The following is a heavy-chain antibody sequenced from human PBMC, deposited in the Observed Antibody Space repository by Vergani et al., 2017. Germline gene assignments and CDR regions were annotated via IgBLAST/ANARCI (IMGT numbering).Heavy chain of an antibody. J-gene: IGHJ4*02. CDR1: GGTFSSYA. D-gene: IGHD2-2*01. CDR2: IIPIFGTA. V-gene: IGHV1-69*01. CDR3: AFVVPAASKSGPYFDY. Sequence: QGQLVESGAEVKKPGSSVKVSCKASGGTFSSYAISWVRQAPGQGLEWMGGIIPIFGTANYAQKFQGRVTITADESTSTAYMELSSLRSEDTAVYYCAFVVPAASKSGPYFDYWGQGTLVTVSS.